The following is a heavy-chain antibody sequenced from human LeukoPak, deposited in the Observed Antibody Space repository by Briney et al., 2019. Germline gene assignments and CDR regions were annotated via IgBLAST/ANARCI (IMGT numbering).Heavy chain of an antibody. Sequence: PGGSLRLSCAASGFTFSSYAMHWVRQAPGKGLEWVAVISYDGSNKYYADSVKGRFTISRDNSENTLYLQMNSLRAEDTAVYYCAKDIITMIVVAAALDYWGQGTLVTVSS. J-gene: IGHJ4*02. CDR2: ISYDGSNK. V-gene: IGHV3-30*04. CDR3: AKDIITMIVVAAALDY. CDR1: GFTFSSYA. D-gene: IGHD3-22*01.